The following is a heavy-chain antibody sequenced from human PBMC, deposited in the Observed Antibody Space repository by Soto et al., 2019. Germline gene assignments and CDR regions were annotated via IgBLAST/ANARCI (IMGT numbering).Heavy chain of an antibody. D-gene: IGHD1-26*01. CDR1: GFTFSSYG. CDR3: ANGSGSYFDGYYFDY. CDR2: ISYDGSNK. J-gene: IGHJ4*02. Sequence: GGSLRLSCAASGFTFSSYGMHWVRQAPGKGLEWVAVISYDGSNKYYADSVKGRFTISRDNSKNTLYLQMNSLRAEDTAVYYCANGSGSYFDGYYFDYWGQGTLVTVSS. V-gene: IGHV3-30*18.